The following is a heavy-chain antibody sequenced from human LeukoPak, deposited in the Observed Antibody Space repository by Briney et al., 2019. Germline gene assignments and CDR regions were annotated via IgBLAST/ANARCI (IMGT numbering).Heavy chain of an antibody. CDR3: ARGVSLPHDFWDKSWFDP. Sequence: GGSLRLSCAASGFTFSSYSMNWVRQAPGKGLEWVSSISSSSSYIYYADSVKGRFTISRDNAKNSLYLQMNSLRAEDTAVYYCARGVSLPHDFWDKSWFDPWGQGTLVTVSS. D-gene: IGHD3-3*01. J-gene: IGHJ5*02. V-gene: IGHV3-21*01. CDR1: GFTFSSYS. CDR2: ISSSSSYI.